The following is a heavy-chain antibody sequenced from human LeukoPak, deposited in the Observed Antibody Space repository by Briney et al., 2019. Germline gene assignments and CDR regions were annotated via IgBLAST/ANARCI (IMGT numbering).Heavy chain of an antibody. J-gene: IGHJ4*02. CDR3: ATIARPYHYDSSGYYFQIPLDY. CDR2: ISGSGGST. CDR1: GFSFSSYG. D-gene: IGHD3-22*01. V-gene: IGHV3-23*01. Sequence: GGSLRLSCAASGFSFSSYGMHWVRQAPGKGLEWVSAISGSGGSTYYADSVKGRFTISRDNSKNTLYLQMNSLRAEDTAVYYCATIARPYHYDSSGYYFQIPLDYWGQGTLVTVSS.